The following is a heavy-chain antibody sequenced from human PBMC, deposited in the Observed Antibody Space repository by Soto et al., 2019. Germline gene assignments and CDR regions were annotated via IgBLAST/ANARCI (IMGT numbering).Heavy chain of an antibody. CDR2: ISGSGGST. Sequence: HPGGSLRVSCAASGVTFSSYAMSWVRQAPGKGLEWVSAISGSGGSTYYADSVKGRFTISRDNSKNTLYLQMNSLRAEDTAVYYCAKARSYFRYGGMDVWGQGNTVTVSS. J-gene: IGHJ6*02. CDR1: GVTFSSYA. CDR3: AKARSYFRYGGMDV. D-gene: IGHD1-26*01. V-gene: IGHV3-23*01.